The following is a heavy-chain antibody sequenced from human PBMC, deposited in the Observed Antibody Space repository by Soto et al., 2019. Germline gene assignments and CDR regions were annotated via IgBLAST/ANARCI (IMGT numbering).Heavy chain of an antibody. CDR2: ISSSSSYI. D-gene: IGHD5-18*01. CDR3: GRASAPDTFPSYSYVYSPPHQKAY. V-gene: IGHV3-21*01. J-gene: IGHJ4*02. Sequence: PGGSLRLSCAASGFTFSSYSMNWVRQAPGKGLEWVSSISSSSSYIYYADSVKGRFTISRDNAKNSLYLQMNSLRAEDTAVYYWGRASAPDTFPSYSYVYSPPHQKAYWGKGPWVPVSS. CDR1: GFTFSSYS.